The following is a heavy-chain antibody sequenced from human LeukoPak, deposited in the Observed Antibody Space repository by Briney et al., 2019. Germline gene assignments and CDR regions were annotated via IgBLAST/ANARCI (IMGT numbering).Heavy chain of an antibody. Sequence: GGSLRLSCAASGFTLSSQWMSWVRQAPGKGLEWVANIKQDGSEKYYVDSVKGRFTISRDNAKNSLYLQMNSLRAEDTAVYYCARWGGDIVVVPAANNWLDPWGQGTLVTVSS. CDR1: GFTLSSQW. CDR2: IKQDGSEK. J-gene: IGHJ5*02. V-gene: IGHV3-7*02. CDR3: ARWGGDIVVVPAANNWLDP. D-gene: IGHD2-2*01.